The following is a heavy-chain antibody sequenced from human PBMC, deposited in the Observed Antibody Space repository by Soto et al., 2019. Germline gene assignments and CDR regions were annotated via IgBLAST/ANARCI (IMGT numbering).Heavy chain of an antibody. J-gene: IGHJ4*02. D-gene: IGHD2-2*01. CDR2: ISKSDYT. Sequence: GGSLRLSCAVSGFAFNNYGINWVRQAPGKGLEWVSSISKSDYTYYSDSVKGRFAISRDNAKSSVSLQMNTLRVEDTAVYYCAREDSIIIPAVSDFWGQGTLVTVSS. CDR3: AREDSIIIPAVSDF. V-gene: IGHV3-21*01. CDR1: GFAFNNYG.